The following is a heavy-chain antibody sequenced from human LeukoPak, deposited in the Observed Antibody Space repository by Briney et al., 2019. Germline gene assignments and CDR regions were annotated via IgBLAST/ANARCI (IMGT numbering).Heavy chain of an antibody. Sequence: PSETLSLTCTVSGGSISSYYWSWIRQPPGKGLEWIGYIYYSGSTNYNPSLKSRVTISVDTSKNQFSLKLTSVTAADTAVYYCARDQGDWFDPWGQGTLVTVSS. CDR2: IYYSGST. CDR3: ARDQGDWFDP. CDR1: GGSISSYY. V-gene: IGHV4-59*01. J-gene: IGHJ5*02.